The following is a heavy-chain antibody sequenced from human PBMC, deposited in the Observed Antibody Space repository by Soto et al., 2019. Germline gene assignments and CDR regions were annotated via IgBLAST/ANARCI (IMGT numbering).Heavy chain of an antibody. CDR2: IIPIVGIA. CDR3: EKRGYCSGGSCYSGSSDAFDI. Sequence: QVQLVQSGAEVKKPGSSVKVSCKASGGTFSSYTISWVRQAPGQGLEWMGRIIPIVGIANYAQKFQGRVTITADKSTSTAYMELSSLRSEDTAVYYCEKRGYCSGGSCYSGSSDAFDIWGQGTMVTVSS. J-gene: IGHJ3*02. CDR1: GGTFSSYT. D-gene: IGHD2-15*01. V-gene: IGHV1-69*02.